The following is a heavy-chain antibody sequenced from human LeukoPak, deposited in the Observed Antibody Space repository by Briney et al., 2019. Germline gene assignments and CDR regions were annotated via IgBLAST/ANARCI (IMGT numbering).Heavy chain of an antibody. CDR2: IYYSGST. J-gene: IGHJ4*02. V-gene: IGHV4-59*08. CDR1: GGSISTYY. CDR3: ARVSRGRRHYSNLFPADWVSLNY. D-gene: IGHD4-11*01. Sequence: SETLSLTCTVSGGSISTYYWSWVRQPPGKGLEWIGYIYYSGSTNYNPSLKSRVAISVDTSKNQFSLKLSSVTAADTAVYYCARVSRGRRHYSNLFPADWVSLNYWGQGTLVTVSS.